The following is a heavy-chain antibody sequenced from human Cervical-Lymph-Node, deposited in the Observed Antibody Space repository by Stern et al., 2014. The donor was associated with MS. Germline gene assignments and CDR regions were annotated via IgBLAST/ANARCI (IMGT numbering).Heavy chain of an antibody. CDR1: GYTFTSYG. CDR3: ARYPIAVAGLYYYGMDV. D-gene: IGHD6-19*01. V-gene: IGHV1-18*01. CDR2: ISAYNGNK. J-gene: IGHJ6*02. Sequence: QVQLVQSGAEVKKPGASVKVSCKASGYTFTSYGISWVRQAPGQGLEWVGWISAYNGNKNYAQKLQGRVTMTTDTSTSTAYMELRSLRSDDTAVYYCARYPIAVAGLYYYGMDVWGQGTTVTVSS.